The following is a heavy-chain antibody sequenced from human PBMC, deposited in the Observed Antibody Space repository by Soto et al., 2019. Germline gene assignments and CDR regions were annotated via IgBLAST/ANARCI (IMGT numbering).Heavy chain of an antibody. CDR1: GFSLTTYA. Sequence: EVQLLESGGGLVQRGGSLRLSCAVSGFSLTTYAMSWVRQAPGKGLEWVSEVSASGRSTTYADSVKGRFTTSKDTSKNTMSLPMNSLRVDDTAVYYCAKVWFGESDGFDVWGRGTMVRVSS. D-gene: IGHD3-10*01. CDR2: VSASGRST. J-gene: IGHJ3*01. CDR3: AKVWFGESDGFDV. V-gene: IGHV3-23*01.